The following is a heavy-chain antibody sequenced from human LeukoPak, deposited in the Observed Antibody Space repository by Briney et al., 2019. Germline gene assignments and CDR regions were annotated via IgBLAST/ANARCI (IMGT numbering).Heavy chain of an antibody. Sequence: SETLSLTCAVFGGSFSGYYWTWIRQPPGKGLEWVGHVSYSGDTNYNPSLKSRVTISVDTSKNHFSLKMSSVTAADTAMYYCARAPPGSGYGFLDYWGQGTLVTVSS. V-gene: IGHV4-59*01. CDR2: VSYSGDT. CDR3: ARAPPGSGYGFLDY. J-gene: IGHJ4*02. D-gene: IGHD5-12*01. CDR1: GGSFSGYY.